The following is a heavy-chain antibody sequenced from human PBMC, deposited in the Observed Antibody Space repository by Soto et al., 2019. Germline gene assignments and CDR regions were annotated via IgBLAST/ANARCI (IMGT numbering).Heavy chain of an antibody. V-gene: IGHV1-18*01. Sequence: ASVKVSCKASVYDFNNYGISWVRQAPGQGLEGMGWVSSHNENTRYAETLRGRVTLTTDTSTSSAYMDLRSLTLDDTAVSFCARHRLPISWVFPQRVVDYWGQGTMVTVSS. D-gene: IGHD3-16*02. CDR1: VYDFNNYG. J-gene: IGHJ4*02. CDR3: ARHRLPISWVFPQRVVDY. CDR2: VSSHNENT.